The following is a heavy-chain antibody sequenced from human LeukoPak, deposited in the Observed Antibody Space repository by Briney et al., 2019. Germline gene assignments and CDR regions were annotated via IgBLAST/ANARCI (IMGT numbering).Heavy chain of an antibody. CDR2: INRSEVT. J-gene: IGHJ4*02. V-gene: IGHV4-34*01. CDR3: ARGQTYYYDSSGLYFDY. D-gene: IGHD3-22*01. CDR1: GGSFTGYY. Sequence: PSETLSLTCAVYGGSFTGYYWSWIRQPPGKGLEWIGEINRSEVTNYNPSLKSRVTISVDTSKNQFSLKLSSVTAADTAVYYCARGQTYYYDSSGLYFDYWGQGTLVTVSS.